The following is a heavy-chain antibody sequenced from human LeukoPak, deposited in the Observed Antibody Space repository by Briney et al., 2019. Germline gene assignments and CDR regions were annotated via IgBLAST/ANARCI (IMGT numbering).Heavy chain of an antibody. CDR1: GFTFSSYS. J-gene: IGHJ4*02. V-gene: IGHV3-21*01. CDR2: ISSSSSYI. CDR3: APEAVVTAIGIFDY. D-gene: IGHD2-21*02. Sequence: PGGSLRLSCAASGFTFSSYSMNWVRQAPGKGLEWVSSISSSSSYIYYADSVKGRFTISRDNAKNSLYLQMNSLRAEDTAVYYCAPEAVVTAIGIFDYWGQGTLVTVSS.